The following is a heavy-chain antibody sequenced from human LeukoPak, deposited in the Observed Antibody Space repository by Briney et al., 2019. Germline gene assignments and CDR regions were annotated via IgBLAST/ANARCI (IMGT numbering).Heavy chain of an antibody. Sequence: GGSLRLSCAASGFTFSSYSMNWVRQAPGKGLEWVSSISSSSSCIYYADSVKGRFTISRDNAKNSLYLQMNSLRAEDTAVYYCARDQSGHYDSSGYYYDAFDIWGQGTMVTVSS. V-gene: IGHV3-21*01. D-gene: IGHD3-22*01. CDR1: GFTFSSYS. CDR3: ARDQSGHYDSSGYYYDAFDI. CDR2: ISSSSSCI. J-gene: IGHJ3*02.